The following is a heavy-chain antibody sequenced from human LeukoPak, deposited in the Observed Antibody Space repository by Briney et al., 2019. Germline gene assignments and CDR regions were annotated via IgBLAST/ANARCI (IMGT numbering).Heavy chain of an antibody. CDR3: ARDQGGPPYYYDSSGYYD. Sequence: ASVKVSCKASGYTFTSYYMHWVRQAPGQGLEWIGIINPRAGNTNYAQKFQGRVTMTRDTSTSTVYMELSSLRSEDTAVYYCARDQGGPPYYYDSSGYYDWGQGTLVTVSS. D-gene: IGHD3-22*01. V-gene: IGHV1-46*01. CDR1: GYTFTSYY. J-gene: IGHJ4*02. CDR2: INPRAGNT.